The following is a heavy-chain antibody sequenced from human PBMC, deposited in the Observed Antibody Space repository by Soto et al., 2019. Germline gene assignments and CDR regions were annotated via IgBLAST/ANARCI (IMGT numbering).Heavy chain of an antibody. V-gene: IGHV1-18*01. CDR3: ATAVPGADAWFGP. CDR2: ISLYSDGT. D-gene: IGHD2-2*01. CDR1: GYTFSNYG. Sequence: QVQLVQSGGEVKRPGASVKVSCKTSGYTFSNYGITWVRQAPGQPLEWLGWISLYSDGTNYAQKFQGRVSMTTDTSTTTAYMELRSLRSDDTAVYYCATAVPGADAWFGPWGQGTLVTVSS. J-gene: IGHJ5*02.